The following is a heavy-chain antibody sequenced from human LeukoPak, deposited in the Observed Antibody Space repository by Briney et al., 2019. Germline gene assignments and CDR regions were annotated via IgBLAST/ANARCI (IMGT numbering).Heavy chain of an antibody. Sequence: ASVKVSCKASGYTFTGYYMHWVRQAPGQGLEWMGWINPNSGGTNYAQKFQGWVTMTRDTSISTAYMELSRLRSDDTAVYYCARRPYYYDSSGYRDAFDIWGQGTMVTVSS. CDR1: GYTFTGYY. CDR2: INPNSGGT. CDR3: ARRPYYYDSSGYRDAFDI. J-gene: IGHJ3*02. V-gene: IGHV1-2*04. D-gene: IGHD3-22*01.